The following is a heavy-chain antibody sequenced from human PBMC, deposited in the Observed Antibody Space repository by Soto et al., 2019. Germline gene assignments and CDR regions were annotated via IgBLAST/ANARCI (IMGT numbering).Heavy chain of an antibody. V-gene: IGHV3-23*01. Sequence: GGSLRLSCAASGFTFSSYAMSWVRQAPGKGLEWVSAIRGGGGSTYYDDSVKGRFTITRDNSKNTLYLQMNSLRAEDTAVYYWAKSINYYYYYYMDVWGQGTTVTVSS. J-gene: IGHJ6*03. CDR2: IRGGGGST. CDR3: AKSINYYYYYYMDV. CDR1: GFTFSSYA.